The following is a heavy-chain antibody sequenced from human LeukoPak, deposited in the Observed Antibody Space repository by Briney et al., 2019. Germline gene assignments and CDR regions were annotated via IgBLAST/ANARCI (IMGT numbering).Heavy chain of an antibody. CDR1: GFTFRSYW. CDR3: VRDGDDFNFDY. J-gene: IGHJ4*02. Sequence: GGSRRLSWAASGFTFRSYWMHWVRQAPGKGLEWVSRVIRDGSFTNYADSVKGRFTISRDNAKNTLYLQMSSLRAEDTAVYFCVRDGDDFNFDYWGQGSLVTVSS. D-gene: IGHD5-24*01. CDR2: VIRDGSFT. V-gene: IGHV3-74*01.